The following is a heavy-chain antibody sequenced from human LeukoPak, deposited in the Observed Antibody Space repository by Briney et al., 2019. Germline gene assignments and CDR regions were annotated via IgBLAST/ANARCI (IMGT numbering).Heavy chain of an antibody. CDR1: GFTFSSYS. CDR3: ARITIGWERDDAFDI. V-gene: IGHV3-21*01. J-gene: IGHJ3*02. CDR2: ISSSSSYI. Sequence: GGSLRLSCAASGFTFSSYSMNWVRQAPGKGLEWVSSISSSSSYIYYADSVKGRFTISRDNAKNSLYLQMNSLRAEDTAVYYCARITIGWERDDAFDIWGQGTMVTVSS. D-gene: IGHD1-1*01.